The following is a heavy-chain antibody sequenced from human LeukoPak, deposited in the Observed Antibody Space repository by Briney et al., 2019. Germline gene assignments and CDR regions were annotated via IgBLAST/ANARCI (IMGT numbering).Heavy chain of an antibody. J-gene: IGHJ6*03. CDR2: IGSSSSYI. CDR3: AREKSFLEWLSTGRRDGYYMDV. D-gene: IGHD3-3*02. Sequence: GGSLRLSCAASRFTFSSYSMNWVRQAPGKGLEWVSSIGSSSSYIYYADSVKGRFTISRDNAKNSLYLQMNSLRAEDTAVYYCAREKSFLEWLSTGRRDGYYMDVWGKGTTVTVSS. V-gene: IGHV3-21*01. CDR1: RFTFSSYS.